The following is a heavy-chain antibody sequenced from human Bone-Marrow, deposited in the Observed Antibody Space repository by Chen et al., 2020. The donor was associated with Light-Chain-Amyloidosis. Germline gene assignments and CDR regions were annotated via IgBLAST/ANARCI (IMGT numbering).Heavy chain of an antibody. J-gene: IGHJ4*02. CDR2: INPNSGGT. CDR3: ARNIEVAGRFDY. CDR1: EYTFTGYY. D-gene: IGHD6-19*01. V-gene: IGHV1-2*02. Sequence: GASVKVSCRASEYTFTGYYMHWVRQAPGQGLEWMGWINPNSGGTKYAQKFQGRVTMTRDTSISTAYMELSGLRSDDTAVYYCARNIEVAGRFDYWGQGTLVTVSS.